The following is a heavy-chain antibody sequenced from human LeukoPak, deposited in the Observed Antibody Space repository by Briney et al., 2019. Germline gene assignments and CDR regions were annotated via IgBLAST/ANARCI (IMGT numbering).Heavy chain of an antibody. Sequence: PGGSLRLSCAASGFTFSSYSMNWVRQAPGKGLDWVSSISSSSSYIYYADSVKGRFTISGDNAKNSLYLQMNSLRAEDTAVYYCARDDRGRYYYYYMDVWGKGTTVTISS. CDR1: GFTFSSYS. CDR3: ARDDRGRYYYYYMDV. D-gene: IGHD1-26*01. V-gene: IGHV3-21*01. J-gene: IGHJ6*03. CDR2: ISSSSSYI.